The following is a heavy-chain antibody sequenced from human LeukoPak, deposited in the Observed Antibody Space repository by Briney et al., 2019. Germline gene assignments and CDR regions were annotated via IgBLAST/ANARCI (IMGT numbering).Heavy chain of an antibody. D-gene: IGHD1-14*01. J-gene: IGHJ4*02. CDR2: VSSGGSTI. CDR3: VRGDQEASEPAFDY. CDR1: GFTFSSYS. V-gene: IGHV3-48*02. Sequence: GGSLRLSCAASGFTFSSYSMNWVRQAPGKGLEWVSYVSSGGSTIYYADSVRGRFTISRDTAKNSLYLEMNSLRDEDTAMYYCVRGDQEASEPAFDYWGQGTLVTVSS.